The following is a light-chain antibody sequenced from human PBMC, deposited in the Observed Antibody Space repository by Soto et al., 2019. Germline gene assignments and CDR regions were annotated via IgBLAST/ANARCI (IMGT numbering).Light chain of an antibody. J-gene: IGKJ5*01. CDR2: FGF. CDR3: LQALQTPPT. V-gene: IGKV2-28*01. CDR1: QSLLHSDGRTY. Sequence: DIVMTQPPLSLPVTPGEAASISCRSSQSLLHSDGRTYLNWYLQKPGQSPQLLIYFGFTRASGVPDRFRGSGSGTDFPLKISRVEAEDVGVYYCLQALQTPPTFGQGTRLEIK.